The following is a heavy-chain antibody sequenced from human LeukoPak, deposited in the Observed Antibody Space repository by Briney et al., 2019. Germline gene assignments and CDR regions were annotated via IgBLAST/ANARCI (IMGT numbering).Heavy chain of an antibody. J-gene: IGHJ4*02. CDR2: IYYSGST. Sequence: SATLSLTCTVSGGSISSYYWSWIRQPPGKGLEWIGYIYYSGSTDYNPSLKSRVTISVDTSKNQFSLKLSSVTAADTAVYYCARRTIFRPFDYWGQGTLVTVSS. CDR3: ARRTIFRPFDY. CDR1: GGSISSYY. V-gene: IGHV4-59*01. D-gene: IGHD3-9*01.